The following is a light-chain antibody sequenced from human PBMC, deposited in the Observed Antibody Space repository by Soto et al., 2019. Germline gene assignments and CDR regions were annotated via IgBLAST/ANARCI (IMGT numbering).Light chain of an antibody. V-gene: IGLV4-69*01. J-gene: IGLJ3*02. CDR2: VNSDGSH. CDR3: QTWGTGPWV. CDR1: SGHSSYA. Sequence: QPVLTQSPSASASLGASVKLTCTLSSGHSSYAIAWHQQQPEKGPRYLMKVNSDGSHSKGDGIPDRFSGSSSGAERYLTISSLQSEDEADYYCQTWGTGPWVFGGGTKFTVL.